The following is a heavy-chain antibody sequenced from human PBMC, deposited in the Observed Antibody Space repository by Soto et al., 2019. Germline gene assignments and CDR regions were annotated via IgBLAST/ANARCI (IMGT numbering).Heavy chain of an antibody. Sequence: QVTLRESGPVLVKPTEALTLTCTVSGFSLSEGGLSVSWFRQPPGRPLGWLARISSNDDKSYTTSLRTRLTNSQDTSNRQVVLMMTNMDPVDTATYYCARIVVREVWRSYGSYYHYYYMDVWGIGTTVTVSS. CDR2: ISSNDDK. J-gene: IGHJ6*03. D-gene: IGHD3-10*01. CDR1: GFSLSEGGLS. V-gene: IGHV2-26*01. CDR3: ARIVVREVWRSYGSYYHYYYMDV.